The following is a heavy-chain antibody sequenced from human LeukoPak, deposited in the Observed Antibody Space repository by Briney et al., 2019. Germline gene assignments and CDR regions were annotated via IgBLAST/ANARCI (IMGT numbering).Heavy chain of an antibody. Sequence: SETLSLTCTVSGGPISSYYWSWIRQPPGKGLEWIGYIYYSGSTNYNPSLKSRVTISVDTSKNQFSLKLSSVTAADTAVYYCARGPTIFGVVPLDYWGQGTLVTVSS. D-gene: IGHD3-3*01. V-gene: IGHV4-59*01. CDR1: GGPISSYY. CDR2: IYYSGST. J-gene: IGHJ4*02. CDR3: ARGPTIFGVVPLDY.